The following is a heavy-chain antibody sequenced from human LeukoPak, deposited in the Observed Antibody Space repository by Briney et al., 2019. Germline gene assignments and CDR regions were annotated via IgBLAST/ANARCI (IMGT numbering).Heavy chain of an antibody. CDR1: GFTFSHYG. CDR2: IWFDGRKI. CDR3: VRGSGGDGYGYWGDY. J-gene: IGHJ4*02. Sequence: GGSLRLSCAASGFTFSHYGMHWVRQAPGMGLEWVAVIWFDGRKIHYPDSVKGRFTISRDNSKNTLYLQMDNLRADDTAVYYCVRGSGGDGYGYWGDYWGQGNLL. V-gene: IGHV3-33*01. D-gene: IGHD5-24*01.